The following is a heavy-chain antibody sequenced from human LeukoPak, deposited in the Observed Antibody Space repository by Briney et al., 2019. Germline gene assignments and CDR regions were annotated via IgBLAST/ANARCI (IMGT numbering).Heavy chain of an antibody. CDR3: AKDPQWLRRHHYTWFAP. Sequence: GGSLRLSCAASGFTFSSYAMSWVRQAPGKGLEWVSAISGSGGSTYYADSVKGRFTISRDNSKNTLYLQMNSLRAEDTAVYYCAKDPQWLRRHHYTWFAPGAQEPLATVPS. J-gene: IGHJ5*02. D-gene: IGHD5-12*01. V-gene: IGHV3-23*01. CDR1: GFTFSSYA. CDR2: ISGSGGST.